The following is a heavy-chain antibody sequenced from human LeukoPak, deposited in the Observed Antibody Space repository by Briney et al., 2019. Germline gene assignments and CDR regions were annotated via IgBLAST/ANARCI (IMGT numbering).Heavy chain of an antibody. V-gene: IGHV5-51*01. J-gene: IGHJ3*02. CDR1: GYSFTSYW. D-gene: IGHD3-10*01. CDR3: ATIVYGSGIYDAFDI. Sequence: GESLKISCKGSGYSFTSYWIGWLRQMPGKGLEWMGIIYPGDSDTRYSPSFQGQVTISADKSISTAYLQWSSLKASGTAMYYCATIVYGSGIYDAFDIWGQGTMVTVSS. CDR2: IYPGDSDT.